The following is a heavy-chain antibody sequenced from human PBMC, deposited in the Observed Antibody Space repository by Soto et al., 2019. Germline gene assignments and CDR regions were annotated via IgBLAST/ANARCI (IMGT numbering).Heavy chain of an antibody. CDR1: SSSISSSNW. D-gene: IGHD6-19*01. J-gene: IGHJ2*01. CDR2: IYHSGST. V-gene: IGHV4-4*02. Sequence: QVQLQESGPGLVKPSGTLSLTCAVSSSSISSSNWWSWVRQPPGKGLEWIGEIYHSGSTNYNPSIKSRVTISVDKSKNQFSLKLSSVTAADTAVYYCARVGSGWSYWYFDLWGRGTLVTVSS. CDR3: ARVGSGWSYWYFDL.